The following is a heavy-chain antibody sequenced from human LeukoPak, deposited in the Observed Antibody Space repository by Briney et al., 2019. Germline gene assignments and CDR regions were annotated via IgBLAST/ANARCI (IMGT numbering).Heavy chain of an antibody. CDR2: IYNGGST. V-gene: IGHV4-39*07. Sequence: SETLSLTCSVSGGSISSSSNYWGWIRQPPGKGLEWIGSIYNGGSTYYNPSLKSRVTISVDTSNNQFSLRLSSATAADTAVYYCARGYHRYYSGSGRWYNWFDPWGQGTLVTVSS. CDR3: ARGYHRYYSGSGRWYNWFDP. J-gene: IGHJ5*02. CDR1: GGSISSSSNY. D-gene: IGHD3-10*01.